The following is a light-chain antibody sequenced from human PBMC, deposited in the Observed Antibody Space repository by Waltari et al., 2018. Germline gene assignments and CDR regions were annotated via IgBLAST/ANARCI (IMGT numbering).Light chain of an antibody. V-gene: IGLV2-14*03. CDR2: DAG. Sequence: QSALTQPAPVSGSPGQSITLSCTGISSVVGGYNFVSWYQQHPGKAPKVMIYDAGYRPSGVSSRFSGSKSGNTASLTISGLQAEDEADYYCTSYASSSTLVFGGGTKLTVL. CDR3: TSYASSSTLV. J-gene: IGLJ2*01. CDR1: SSVVGGYNF.